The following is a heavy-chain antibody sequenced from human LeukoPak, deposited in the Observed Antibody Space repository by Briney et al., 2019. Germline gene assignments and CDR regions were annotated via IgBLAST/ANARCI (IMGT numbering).Heavy chain of an antibody. D-gene: IGHD6-19*01. CDR1: GYTFTGYY. V-gene: IGHV1-46*01. Sequence: GASVKVSCKASGYTFTGYYMHWVRQAPGQGLEWMGIINPSGGSTSYAQKFQGRVTMTRDTSTSTVYMELSSLRSEDTAVYYCAREGPVGGERHYYYYGMDVWGQGTTVTVSS. CDR2: INPSGGST. J-gene: IGHJ6*02. CDR3: AREGPVGGERHYYYYGMDV.